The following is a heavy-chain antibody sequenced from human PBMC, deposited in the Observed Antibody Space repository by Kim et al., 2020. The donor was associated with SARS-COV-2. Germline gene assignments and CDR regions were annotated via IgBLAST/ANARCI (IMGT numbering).Heavy chain of an antibody. CDR3: ATKSGGTGDGLDI. D-gene: IGHD3-16*01. J-gene: IGHJ3*02. V-gene: IGHV1-3*01. CDR2: INVGNGYV. CDR1: GHSFSSYA. Sequence: ASVKVSCKTSGHSFSSYALHWVRQAPGQRLEWMGWINVGNGYVKYSEKLQGRAIITWDTSANTGYVELSSLTSGDTAFYYCATKSGGTGDGLDIWGQGTMVTVSS.